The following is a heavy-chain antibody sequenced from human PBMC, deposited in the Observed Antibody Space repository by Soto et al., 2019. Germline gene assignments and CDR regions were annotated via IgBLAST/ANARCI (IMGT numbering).Heavy chain of an antibody. CDR3: ARGGATIFGVIDS. CDR1: GYSFFSYY. J-gene: IGHJ4*02. V-gene: IGHV1-46*01. D-gene: IGHD3-3*02. Sequence: ASVKVSCKASGYSFFSYYIHWVRQAPGQGLEWMGRFLASGGNTDYAQRFRGRVSMTRDTSSTNTVSLEVTSLTSDDTAVYYCARGGATIFGVIDSWGPGTRVTVSS. CDR2: FLASGGNT.